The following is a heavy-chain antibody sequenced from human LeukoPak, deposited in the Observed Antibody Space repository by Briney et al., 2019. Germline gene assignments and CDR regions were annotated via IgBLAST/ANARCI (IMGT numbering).Heavy chain of an antibody. D-gene: IGHD2-2*01. CDR1: GFTFSSYD. CDR2: ITYSSGYT. Sequence: PGGSLRLSCAASGFTFSSYDMSWVRQAPGKGLEWVSGITYSSGYTYYADSVKGRFTISRDNAKNSLYLQMNSLRAEDTAVYYCARDQRYCSSSSCPWEPFDYWGQGTLVTVSS. CDR3: ARDQRYCSSSSCPWEPFDY. V-gene: IGHV3-21*04. J-gene: IGHJ4*02.